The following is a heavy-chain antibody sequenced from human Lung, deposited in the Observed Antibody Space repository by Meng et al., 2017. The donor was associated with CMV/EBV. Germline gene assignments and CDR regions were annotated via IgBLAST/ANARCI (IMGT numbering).Heavy chain of an antibody. CDR1: GLTFNNSV. CDR2: ISASGGTT. D-gene: IGHD6-13*01. Sequence: GGSLRLSCAASGLTFNNSVMNWVPKAPGKGLEGVSTISASGGTTYYAESVKGRLTISRDNSRNKVYLQMNSLRVGDTAVYYCAKDSRWRHSTGWYGLDVWGQGTTVTVSS. V-gene: IGHV3-23*01. CDR3: AKDSRWRHSTGWYGLDV. J-gene: IGHJ6*02.